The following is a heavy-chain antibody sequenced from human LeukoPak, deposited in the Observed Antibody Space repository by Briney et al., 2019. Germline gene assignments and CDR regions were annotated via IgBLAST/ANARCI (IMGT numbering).Heavy chain of an antibody. J-gene: IGHJ4*02. CDR3: ARLYSSSLGLDY. Sequence: PGGSLRLSCAASGFTFSSYWMHWVRQAPGKGLVWVSRINSEGSSTTYADSVKGRFTISRDNAKNTLYLQMNSLRAEDTAVYYCARLYSSSLGLDYWGQGILVTVSS. D-gene: IGHD6-6*01. CDR2: INSEGSST. V-gene: IGHV3-74*01. CDR1: GFTFSSYW.